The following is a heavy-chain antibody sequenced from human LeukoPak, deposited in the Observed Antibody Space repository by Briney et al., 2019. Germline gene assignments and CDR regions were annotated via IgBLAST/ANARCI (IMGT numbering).Heavy chain of an antibody. CDR2: IKQDGSEK. V-gene: IGHV3-7*01. D-gene: IGHD1-26*01. CDR3: ARDQGRGGFDY. Sequence: GGSLRLSCAASGFTFSSYWMSWVRQAPGKGREWVANIKQDGSEKYYVDSVKGRFTISRDNAKNSLYLQMNGLRAEDTAVYYCARDQGRGGFDYWGQGTLVTVSS. CDR1: GFTFSSYW. J-gene: IGHJ4*02.